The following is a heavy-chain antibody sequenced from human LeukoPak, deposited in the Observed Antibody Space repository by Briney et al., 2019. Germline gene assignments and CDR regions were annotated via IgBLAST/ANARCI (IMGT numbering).Heavy chain of an antibody. J-gene: IGHJ4*02. CDR2: IYTSGST. D-gene: IGHD6-19*01. V-gene: IGHV4-61*02. CDR3: ARAQQWLEDYYFDY. Sequence: PSETLSLTCTVSGGSISSGSYYWSWIRQPAGKGLEWIGRIYTSGSTNYNPSLKSRVTISVDTSKNQFSLKLSSVTAADTAVYYCARAQQWLEDYYFDYWGQGTLVTVSS. CDR1: GGSISSGSYY.